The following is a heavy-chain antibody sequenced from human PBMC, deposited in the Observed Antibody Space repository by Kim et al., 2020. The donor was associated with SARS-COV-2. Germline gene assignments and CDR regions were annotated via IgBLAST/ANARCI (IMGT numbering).Heavy chain of an antibody. D-gene: IGHD3-3*01. CDR1: GGSISSSSYY. CDR2: IYYSGST. V-gene: IGHV4-39*01. Sequence: SETLSLTCTVSGGSISSSSYYWGWIRQPPGKGLEWIGSIYYSGSTYYNPSLKSRVTISVDTSKNQFSLKLSSVTAADTAVYYCARHLEELNPFDYWGQGTLVTVSS. CDR3: ARHLEELNPFDY. J-gene: IGHJ4*02.